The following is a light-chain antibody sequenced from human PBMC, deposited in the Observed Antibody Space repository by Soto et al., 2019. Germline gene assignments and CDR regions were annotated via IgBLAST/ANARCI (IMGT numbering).Light chain of an antibody. CDR3: QQYNNWPGT. V-gene: IGKV3-15*01. CDR1: QSLNRD. J-gene: IGKJ1*01. Sequence: IVMTQSPATLSMSPGERATLSCRASQSLNRDLAWYQQKPGQSPRLLIFGASIRATGIPARFSGSGSGTEFTLTIGSLHSEDCALYYCQQYNNWPGTLGQGTKVDIK. CDR2: GAS.